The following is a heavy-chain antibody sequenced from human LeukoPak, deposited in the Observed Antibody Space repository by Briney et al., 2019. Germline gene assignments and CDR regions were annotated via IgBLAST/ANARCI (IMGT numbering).Heavy chain of an antibody. V-gene: IGHV4-59*08. Sequence: SETLSLTCTVSGGSISGYYWSWIRQPPGKGLEWIGYIYYSGSTNYNPSLKSRVTISVDTSKNQFSLKLSSVTAADTAVYYCARQQLVPYNWFDPWGQGTLVTVSS. J-gene: IGHJ5*02. CDR1: GGSISGYY. D-gene: IGHD6-13*01. CDR3: ARQQLVPYNWFDP. CDR2: IYYSGST.